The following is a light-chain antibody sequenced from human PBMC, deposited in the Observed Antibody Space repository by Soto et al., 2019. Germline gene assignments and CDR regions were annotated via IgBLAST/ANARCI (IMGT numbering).Light chain of an antibody. CDR1: QSVSSSY. V-gene: IGKV3-20*01. J-gene: IGKJ5*01. CDR3: QQYGSSPIT. CDR2: GAS. Sequence: EIVLTQSQGTLSLSPGESATLSCKASQSVSSSYVAWYQQKPGQAPRLLIYGASSRDTGIPDRVSGSGSGTDFTLTISRLEPEDFAVYYRQQYGSSPITFGQGTRLEIK.